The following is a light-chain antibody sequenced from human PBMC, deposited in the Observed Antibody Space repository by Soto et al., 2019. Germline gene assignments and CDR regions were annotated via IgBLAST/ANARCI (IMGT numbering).Light chain of an antibody. V-gene: IGKV1-5*03. CDR2: KAS. Sequence: DIQMTQSPSTLSASVGDRVTITCRASQTISSWLAWYQQKPGKAPKLLIYKASSLESGVPSRFSGSGSGTEFTLTISSLQPDDFATYYCQQRHSYPITFGQGTRLE. J-gene: IGKJ5*01. CDR3: QQRHSYPIT. CDR1: QTISSW.